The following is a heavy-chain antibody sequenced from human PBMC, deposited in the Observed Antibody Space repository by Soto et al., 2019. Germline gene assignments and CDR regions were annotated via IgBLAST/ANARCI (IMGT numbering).Heavy chain of an antibody. CDR2: ISGSGGST. Sequence: EVQLLESGGGLVQRGGSLRLSCAASGFTFSSYAMNWVRQAPGKGLEWVSGISGSGGSTYYADSAKGRVTISRDNSKNTLYLHMNSLRAEATAVSYCAKRGSGTFFDYWGQGTLVTVSS. J-gene: IGHJ4*02. CDR1: GFTFSSYA. V-gene: IGHV3-23*01. D-gene: IGHD3-10*01. CDR3: AKRGSGTFFDY.